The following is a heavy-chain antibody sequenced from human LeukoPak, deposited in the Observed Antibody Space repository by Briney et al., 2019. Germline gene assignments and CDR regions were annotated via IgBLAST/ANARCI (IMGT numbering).Heavy chain of an antibody. J-gene: IGHJ4*02. Sequence: SETLSLTCTVSGGSISSYYWSWIRQPPGKGLEWIGYIFYGGSSNYNPSLKSRVTISLDTSKNQFSLKLSSVTAADTAAYYCAGHHPRNTVDFWGQGTLVTVSS. CDR3: AGHHPRNTVDF. D-gene: IGHD2-8*02. V-gene: IGHV4-59*08. CDR1: GGSISSYY. CDR2: IFYGGSS.